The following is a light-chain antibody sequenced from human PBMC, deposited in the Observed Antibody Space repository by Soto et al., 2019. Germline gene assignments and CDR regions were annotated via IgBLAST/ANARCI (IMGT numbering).Light chain of an antibody. J-gene: IGLJ1*01. CDR2: EVS. CDR3: SSYAGSNTYV. V-gene: IGLV2-8*01. CDR1: SSDVGGYNY. Sequence: QSALTQPPSASGSPGQSVTISCTGTSSDVGGYNYVSWYQLHPGKAPKLMIYEVSKRPSGVSDRFSGSKSGNTASLTVSGLQAEDEADYYCSSYAGSNTYVFGTGTKLTVL.